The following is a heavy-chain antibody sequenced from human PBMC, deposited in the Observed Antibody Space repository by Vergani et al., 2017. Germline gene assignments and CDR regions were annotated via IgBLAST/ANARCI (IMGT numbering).Heavy chain of an antibody. D-gene: IGHD3-10*01. V-gene: IGHV4-38-2*01. CDR3: ARPRGSGGFFPSSYFYGMDV. CDR2: IHHSGDT. CDR1: DSSIMTNPY. J-gene: IGHJ6*02. Sequence: QVQLQESGPGLVKPSETLTLTCDVSDSSIMTNPYWGWFRQSPGKGLEWIGCIHHSGDTHYNSSLKSRVSISFVSSSKFSLSLTSVTAADTAIYYCARPRGSGGFFPSSYFYGMDVWGHGTTVTVSS.